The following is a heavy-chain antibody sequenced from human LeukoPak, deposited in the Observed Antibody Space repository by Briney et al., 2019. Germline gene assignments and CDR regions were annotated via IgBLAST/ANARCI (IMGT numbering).Heavy chain of an antibody. CDR2: ISYDGSNK. CDR3: AKEDQYSSGWDPYYFDY. Sequence: YGXXXVRQAPGKGPEWVXVISYDGSNKHYADSVKGRFTISRDNSKNTLYLQMNSLRAEDTAVYYCAKEDQYSSGWDPYYFDYWGQGTLVTVSS. CDR1: YG. J-gene: IGHJ4*02. V-gene: IGHV3-30*18. D-gene: IGHD6-19*01.